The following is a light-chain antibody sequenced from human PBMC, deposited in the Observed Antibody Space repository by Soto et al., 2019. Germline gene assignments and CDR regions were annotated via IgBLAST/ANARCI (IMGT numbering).Light chain of an antibody. J-gene: IGKJ1*01. CDR1: QSVNSN. CDR2: GAS. V-gene: IGKV3-15*01. Sequence: EIVMTQSPATLSVSPGERATLSCRASQSVNSNSLAWYQQKPGQAPRLLIYGASTRATGIPARFSGGGSGTDFTLTISSLEPEDFAVYYCQQRSNWPTFGQGTKVDIK. CDR3: QQRSNWPT.